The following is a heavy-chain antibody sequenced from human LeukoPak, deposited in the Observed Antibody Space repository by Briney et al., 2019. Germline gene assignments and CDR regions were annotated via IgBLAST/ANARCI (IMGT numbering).Heavy chain of an antibody. CDR3: ARFPWYYYDSSGYYAFDY. Sequence: PGGSLRLSCAASGFTFSSYSMNWVRQAPGKGLEWVSSISSSSSYIYYADSVKGRFTISRDNAKNSLFLQMNSLRAEDTAVYYCARFPWYYYDSSGYYAFDYWGQGTLVTVSS. CDR1: GFTFSSYS. V-gene: IGHV3-21*01. CDR2: ISSSSSYI. D-gene: IGHD3-22*01. J-gene: IGHJ4*02.